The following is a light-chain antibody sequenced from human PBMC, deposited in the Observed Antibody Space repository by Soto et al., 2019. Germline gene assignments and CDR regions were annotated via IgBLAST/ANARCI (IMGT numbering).Light chain of an antibody. Sequence: QSALTQPASVSGSPGQSITISCTGTSSDVGAYDYVSWFQQHPDKAPKLIISVVTNRPSGVSTRFSGSKSGNTASLTISGLQPEDEADYYCGLYTSSDTPYVFGTGTKLTVL. CDR2: VVT. CDR1: SSDVGAYDY. CDR3: GLYTSSDTPYV. V-gene: IGLV2-14*01. J-gene: IGLJ1*01.